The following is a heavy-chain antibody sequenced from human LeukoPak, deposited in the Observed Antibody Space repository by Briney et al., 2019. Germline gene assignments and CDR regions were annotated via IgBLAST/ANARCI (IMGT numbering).Heavy chain of an antibody. CDR1: GYTFTGYY. D-gene: IGHD6-19*01. V-gene: IGHV1-2*02. J-gene: IGHJ4*02. CDR3: ASALIAVAGTSFDS. CDR2: INPNSGGT. Sequence: ASVKVSCKASGYTFTGYYMHWVRQAPGQGLEWMGWINPNSGGTNYAQKFQGRVTMTRDTSISTAYMELSRLTSDDTAVYYCASALIAVAGTSFDSWGQGTLVTVSS.